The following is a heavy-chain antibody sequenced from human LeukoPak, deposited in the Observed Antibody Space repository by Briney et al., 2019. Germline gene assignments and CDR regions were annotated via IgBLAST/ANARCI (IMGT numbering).Heavy chain of an antibody. CDR3: ARDRGPSGVVPATPYYMDV. Sequence: ASETLSLTCTVSGGSISSGSYYWSWIRQPAGKGLEWIGRIYTSGSTNYNPSLKSRVTISVDTSKNQFSLKLSSVTAADTAVYYCARDRGPSGVVPATPYYMDVWGKGTTVTVSS. D-gene: IGHD2-2*01. CDR2: IYTSGST. CDR1: GGSISSGSYY. J-gene: IGHJ6*03. V-gene: IGHV4-61*02.